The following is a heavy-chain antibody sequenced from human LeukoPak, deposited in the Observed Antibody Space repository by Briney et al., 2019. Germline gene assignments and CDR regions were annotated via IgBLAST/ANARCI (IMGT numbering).Heavy chain of an antibody. CDR2: IYWDDDK. D-gene: IGHD4-17*01. CDR1: GGSISSGDYY. V-gene: IGHV2-5*08. J-gene: IGHJ4*02. CDR3: AHRPPFYGDYTLDY. Sequence: QTLSLTCTVSGGSISSGDYYWSWIRQPPGKALEWLALIYWDDDKRYSPSLKSRLTITEDTSKNQVVLTMTNMDPVDTATYYCAHRPPFYGDYTLDYWGQGTLVTVSS.